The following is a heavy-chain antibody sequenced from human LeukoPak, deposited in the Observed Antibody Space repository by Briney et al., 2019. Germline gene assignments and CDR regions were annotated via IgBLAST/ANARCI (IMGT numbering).Heavy chain of an antibody. CDR2: IYSGGST. D-gene: IGHD6-19*01. V-gene: IGHV3-53*01. Sequence: GGSLRLSCAASGFTFSSYAMSWVRQAPGKGLEWVSVIYSGGSTYYADSVKGRFTISRDNSKNTLYLQMNSLRAEDTAVYYCASPRASSGWAYYFDYWGQGTLVTVSS. CDR1: GFTFSSYA. CDR3: ASPRASSGWAYYFDY. J-gene: IGHJ4*02.